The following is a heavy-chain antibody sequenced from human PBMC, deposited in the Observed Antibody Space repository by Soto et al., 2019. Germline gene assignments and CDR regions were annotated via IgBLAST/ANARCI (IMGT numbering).Heavy chain of an antibody. J-gene: IGHJ6*02. Sequence: QVQLVESGGGVVQPGRSLRLSCAASGFTFSSYGMHWVRQAPGKGLEWVAVISYDGSNKYYADSVKGRFTISRDNSKNTLYLQMNSLRAEDTAVYYCAIPLREYSSSSNGMDVWGQGTTVTVSS. CDR2: ISYDGSNK. V-gene: IGHV3-30*03. D-gene: IGHD6-6*01. CDR1: GFTFSSYG. CDR3: AIPLREYSSSSNGMDV.